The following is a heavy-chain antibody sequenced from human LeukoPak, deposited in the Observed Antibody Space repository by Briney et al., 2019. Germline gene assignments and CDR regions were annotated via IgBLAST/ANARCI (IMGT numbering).Heavy chain of an antibody. V-gene: IGHV3-30*18. J-gene: IGHJ4*02. CDR3: AKDRRLYDILTPFDY. CDR2: ISNDAGNY. CDR1: GFTFSSYG. Sequence: GRSLRLSCAVSGFTFSSYGMHWVRQAPGTGLEWVALISNDAGNYYYADSVKGRFTISRDNSKNTLYLQMNSLRAEDTAVYFCAKDRRLYDILTPFDYWGQGTLVTVSS. D-gene: IGHD3-9*01.